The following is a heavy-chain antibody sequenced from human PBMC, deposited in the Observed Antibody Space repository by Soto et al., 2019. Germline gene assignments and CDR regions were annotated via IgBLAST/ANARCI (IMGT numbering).Heavy chain of an antibody. D-gene: IGHD2-15*01. CDR1: GGSISSSSYY. Sequence: QLQLQESGPGLVKPSETLSLTCTVSGGSISSSSYYWGWIRQPPGKGLEWIGSIYYSGSTYYNPSLKGRVTISVDTSKNQFSLKLSSVTAADTAVYYCALSLGYCSGGSCDHAFDIWGQGTMVTVSS. CDR3: ALSLGYCSGGSCDHAFDI. CDR2: IYYSGST. J-gene: IGHJ3*02. V-gene: IGHV4-39*01.